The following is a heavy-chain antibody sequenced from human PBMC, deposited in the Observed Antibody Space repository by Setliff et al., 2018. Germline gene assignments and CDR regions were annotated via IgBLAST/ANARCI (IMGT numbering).Heavy chain of an antibody. CDR3: ASALIRRVAVAGKSQFDY. V-gene: IGHV1-69*05. CDR1: GGFSTHA. J-gene: IGHJ4*01. D-gene: IGHD6-19*01. Sequence: GASVKVSCKASGGFSTHAISWVRQVPGQGLEWMGGIIPILGTTDYAQNFRGRVTITTDESTSSAYLEMSNLRSEDTAVYYCASALIRRVAVAGKSQFDYWGQGTLVTVSS. CDR2: IIPILGTT.